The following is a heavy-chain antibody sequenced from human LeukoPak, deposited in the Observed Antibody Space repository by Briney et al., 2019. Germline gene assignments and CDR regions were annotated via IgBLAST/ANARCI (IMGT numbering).Heavy chain of an antibody. V-gene: IGHV3-23*01. CDR3: ARGLPKHDYGDYGGTWFDP. Sequence: GGSLRLSCAASGFTFSSYAMSWVRQAPGKGLEWVSAISGSGGSTYYADSVKGRFTISRDNSKNTLYLQMNSLRAEDTAVYYCARGLPKHDYGDYGGTWFDPWGQGTLVTVSS. J-gene: IGHJ5*02. CDR2: ISGSGGST. CDR1: GFTFSSYA. D-gene: IGHD4-17*01.